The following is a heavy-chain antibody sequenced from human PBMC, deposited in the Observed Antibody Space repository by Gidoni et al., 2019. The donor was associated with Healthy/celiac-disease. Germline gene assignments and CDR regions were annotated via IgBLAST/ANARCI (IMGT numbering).Heavy chain of an antibody. CDR2: IIPIFGTA. V-gene: IGHV1-69*01. D-gene: IGHD3-3*01. CDR3: AMYYDFWSGYYDY. Sequence: VQLLQSGSEFTKPGSSVKVSCQASGGPFSSYSISGVPQAPGQGLERMGGIIPIFGTANYAQKFQGRVTITADESTSTAYMELSSLRSEDTAVYYCAMYYDFWSGYYDYWGQGTLVTVSS. CDR1: GGPFSSYS. J-gene: IGHJ4*02.